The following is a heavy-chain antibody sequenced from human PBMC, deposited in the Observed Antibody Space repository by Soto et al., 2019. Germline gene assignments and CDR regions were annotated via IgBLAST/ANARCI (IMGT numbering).Heavy chain of an antibody. Sequence: GGSLRLSCASSGFTFSSYSMHWVRQAPGKGLDWVAVISYDGSNKYYADSVKGRFTISRDNSQNTLYLHASSLRPDDTAVYYCARVYSSLDYGIDYWGQGTLVTVSS. D-gene: IGHD6-19*01. CDR3: ARVYSSLDYGIDY. V-gene: IGHV3-30-3*01. J-gene: IGHJ4*02. CDR2: ISYDGSNK. CDR1: GFTFSSYS.